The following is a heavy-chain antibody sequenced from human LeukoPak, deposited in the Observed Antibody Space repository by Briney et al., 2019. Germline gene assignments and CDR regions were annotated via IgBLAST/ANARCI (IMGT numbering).Heavy chain of an antibody. CDR2: ISSSGSTI. CDR3: ARDVWLGDYDSSGIDAFDI. V-gene: IGHV3-11*04. Sequence: PGGSLRLSCAASGFTFSDYYMSWIRQAPGKGLEWVSYISSSGSTIYYADSVKGRFTISRDNAKNSLYLQMNSLRAEDTAVYYCARDVWLGDYDSSGIDAFDIWGQGTMVTVSS. J-gene: IGHJ3*02. D-gene: IGHD3-22*01. CDR1: GFTFSDYY.